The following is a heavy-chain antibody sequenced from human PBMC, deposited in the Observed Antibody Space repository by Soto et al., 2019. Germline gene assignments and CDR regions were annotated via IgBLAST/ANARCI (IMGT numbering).Heavy chain of an antibody. CDR3: ARRRDIAAAGTKYNWFDP. J-gene: IGHJ5*02. D-gene: IGHD6-13*01. CDR2: IIPIFGTA. Sequence: SVKVSCKASGGTFSSYAISWLRQAPGQGLEWMGGIIPIFGTANYAQKFQGRVTITADESTSTAYMELSSLRSEDTAVYYCARRRDIAAAGTKYNWFDPWGQGTLVTVSS. V-gene: IGHV1-69*13. CDR1: GGTFSSYA.